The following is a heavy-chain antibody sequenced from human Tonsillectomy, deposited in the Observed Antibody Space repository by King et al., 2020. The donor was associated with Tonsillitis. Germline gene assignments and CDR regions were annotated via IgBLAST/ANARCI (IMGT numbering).Heavy chain of an antibody. V-gene: IGHV3-73*01. CDR1: GFTFSGSA. CDR2: IRSKTNSYAT. Sequence: VQLVESGGGLVQPGGSLKLSCAASGFTFSGSAMHWVRQASGKGLEWVGRIRSKTNSYATAYAASVKGRFTISRDDSKNTAYLQMNSLRTVDTAVYYCTRPEADYWGQGTLVTVSS. CDR3: TRPEADY. J-gene: IGHJ4*02.